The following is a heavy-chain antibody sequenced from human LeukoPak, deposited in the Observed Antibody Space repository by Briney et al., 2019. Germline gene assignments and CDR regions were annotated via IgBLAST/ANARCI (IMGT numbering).Heavy chain of an antibody. Sequence: GASVKVSCKASGYTFTSYGISWVRQAPGQGLEWMGWINTHTGNTNYAQKLQGRVTVTTDTSASTAYMELRSLRSEDTAVYYCARAQYSSGWYWGFDHWGQGTLVTVSS. V-gene: IGHV1-18*04. CDR2: INTHTGNT. CDR3: ARAQYSSGWYWGFDH. CDR1: GYTFTSYG. D-gene: IGHD6-19*01. J-gene: IGHJ4*02.